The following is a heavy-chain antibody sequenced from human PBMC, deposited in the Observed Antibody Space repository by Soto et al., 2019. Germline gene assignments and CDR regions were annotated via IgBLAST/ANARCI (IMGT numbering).Heavy chain of an antibody. J-gene: IGHJ4*02. V-gene: IGHV1-69*13. D-gene: IGHD5-18*01. Sequence: GASVKVSCKASGGTFSSYAISWVRQAPGQGLEWMGGIIPIFGTANYAQKFQGRVTITADESTSTAYMELSSLRSEDTAVHYCARFSNVDTAMATDYWGQGTLVTVSS. CDR2: IIPIFGTA. CDR3: ARFSNVDTAMATDY. CDR1: GGTFSSYA.